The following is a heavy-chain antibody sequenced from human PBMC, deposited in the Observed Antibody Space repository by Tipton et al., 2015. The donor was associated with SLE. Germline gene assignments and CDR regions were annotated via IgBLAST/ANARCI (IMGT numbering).Heavy chain of an antibody. CDR2: LFYTGST. CDR1: GDSLIKYY. CDR3: ARAKSAMGSYDT. Sequence: TLSLTCIVSGDSLIKYYWNWFRQSPGKRLEWIGYLFYTGSTNYNPSFKSRVTISVDTSNNQFSLRLDSVTDADTAIYFCARAKSAMGSYDTWGQGAQVTVSS. J-gene: IGHJ5*02. V-gene: IGHV4-59*01. D-gene: IGHD2-21*01.